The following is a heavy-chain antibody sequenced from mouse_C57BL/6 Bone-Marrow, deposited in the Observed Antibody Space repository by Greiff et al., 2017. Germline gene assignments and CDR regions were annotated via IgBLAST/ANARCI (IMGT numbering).Heavy chain of an antibody. D-gene: IGHD4-1*01. J-gene: IGHJ3*01. V-gene: IGHV6-3*01. CDR2: IRLRCDNYDT. CDR1: GFTFSNYW. Sequence: VQLKESGGGLVQPGGSMKLSCVASGFTFSNYWMNWVRQSPEKGLEWVAQIRLRCDNYDTHDAESVKGRFTISRADYTSSVYLHMHNLRDDDTEIYYCTVMTGAYWGQETLVAVSA. CDR3: TVMTGAY.